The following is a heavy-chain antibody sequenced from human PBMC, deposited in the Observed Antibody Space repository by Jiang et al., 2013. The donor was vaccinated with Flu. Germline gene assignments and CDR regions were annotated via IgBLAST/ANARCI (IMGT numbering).Heavy chain of an antibody. D-gene: IGHD3-16*01. V-gene: IGHV2-26*01. CDR3: AHGFPLGRTYYFDY. CDR1: GISLSNARMG. Sequence: KPTQTLTLTCTFSGISLSNARMGVSWFRQPPGKALEWLAHLFSNNAKSYSTSLRSRLTISKDTSKSQVVLTMTNMDPVDTATYYRAHGFPLGRTYYFDYWGQGTLVTVSS. J-gene: IGHJ4*02. CDR2: LFSNNAK.